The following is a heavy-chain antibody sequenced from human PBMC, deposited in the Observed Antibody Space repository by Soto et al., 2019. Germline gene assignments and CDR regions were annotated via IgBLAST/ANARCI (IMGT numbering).Heavy chain of an antibody. J-gene: IGHJ4*02. V-gene: IGHV3-48*01. CDR3: ASVLGSRRSGSYPSY. CDR2: IRTNNDAI. CDR1: GFSISDCS. Sequence: EVQRVESGGGLVPPGGSLRLSCAASGFSISDCSMNWVRRAPGKWLEWISYIRTNNDAIYYADSVKGRFTISRDNAKHSLYLQMNSLRAEDTALYYCASVLGSRRSGSYPSYWGQGTLVTVSS. D-gene: IGHD3-10*01.